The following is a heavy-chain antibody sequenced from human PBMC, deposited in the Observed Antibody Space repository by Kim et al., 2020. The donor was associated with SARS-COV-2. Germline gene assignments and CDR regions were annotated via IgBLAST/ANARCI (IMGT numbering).Heavy chain of an antibody. CDR3: ARGDIAAAGSPSDLGY. Sequence: SVKGRFTISRDNAKNSLYLQMNSLRAEDTAVYYCARGDIAAAGSPSDLGYWGQGTLVTVSS. V-gene: IGHV3-11*06. J-gene: IGHJ4*02. D-gene: IGHD6-13*01.